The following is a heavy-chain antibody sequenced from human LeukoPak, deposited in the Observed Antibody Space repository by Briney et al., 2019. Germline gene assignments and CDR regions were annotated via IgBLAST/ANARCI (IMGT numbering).Heavy chain of an antibody. V-gene: IGHV1-46*01. CDR2: INPSGDST. D-gene: IGHD3-16*01. CDR3: ASYKVQLWAFDY. CDR1: GYTLTSYY. Sequence: GASVKVSCKAPGYTLTSYYMRWVRQAPGKGLEWMGIINPSGDSTSYAQKFQGRVTMTRDTSISTAYMELSRLRSDDTAVYYCASYKVQLWAFDYWGQGTLVTVSS. J-gene: IGHJ4*02.